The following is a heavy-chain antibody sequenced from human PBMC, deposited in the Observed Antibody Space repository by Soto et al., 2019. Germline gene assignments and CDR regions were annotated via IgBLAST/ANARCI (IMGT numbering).Heavy chain of an antibody. J-gene: IGHJ6*02. D-gene: IGHD6-13*01. CDR2: ISYDGSNK. CDR3: ATDLYSSRGFDYYYGMDV. Sequence: GGSLRLSCAASGFTFSSYGMRWVRQAPDKGLEWVAVISYDGSNKYYADSVKGRFTISRDKSKNTLYLQMNSLRAEDTSVSYCATDLYSSRGFDYYYGMDVWGQGTTVTVSS. CDR1: GFTFSSYG. V-gene: IGHV3-30*03.